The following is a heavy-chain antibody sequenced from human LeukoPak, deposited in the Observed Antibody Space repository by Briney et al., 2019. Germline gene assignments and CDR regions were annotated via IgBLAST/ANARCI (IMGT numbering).Heavy chain of an antibody. D-gene: IGHD3-3*01. V-gene: IGHV4-59*01. CDR2: IYYSGST. Sequence: PSETLSLTCTVSGGSISSYYWGWIRQPPGKGLEWIGYIYYSGSTNYNPSLKSRVTISVDTSKNQFSLKLSSVTAADTAVYYCARDFWSGYDNWFDPWGQGTLVTVSS. CDR3: ARDFWSGYDNWFDP. CDR1: GGSISSYY. J-gene: IGHJ5*02.